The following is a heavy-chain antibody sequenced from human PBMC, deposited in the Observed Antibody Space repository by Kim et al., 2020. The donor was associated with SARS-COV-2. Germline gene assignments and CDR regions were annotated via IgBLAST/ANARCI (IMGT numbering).Heavy chain of an antibody. D-gene: IGHD3-22*01. CDR3: ARPVVEVMTKTFDS. Sequence: GGSLRLSCAASGFIFSSYWMSWVRQAPGKGLEWVANINQNGNEKYYVDSVKGRFTISRDNAKNSLYPQMNSLRAEDTAVYDCARPVVEVMTKTFDSWGQGALVTVSS. CDR1: GFIFSSYW. CDR2: INQNGNEK. V-gene: IGHV3-7*01. J-gene: IGHJ4*02.